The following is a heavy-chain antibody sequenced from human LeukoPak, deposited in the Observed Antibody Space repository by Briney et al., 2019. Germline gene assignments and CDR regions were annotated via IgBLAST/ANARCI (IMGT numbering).Heavy chain of an antibody. Sequence: GGSLRLSCAASGFSISTYAMSWVRQAPGKGLEWVSGIVGSGDTDYADAVQGRFTISKDNSKNIVYLQMNSLRAEDTAVHYCAKDAVYGDGYWEFDYWGQGNLVTVSS. CDR1: GFSISTYA. CDR2: IVGSGDT. D-gene: IGHD5-24*01. V-gene: IGHV3-23*01. J-gene: IGHJ4*02. CDR3: AKDAVYGDGYWEFDY.